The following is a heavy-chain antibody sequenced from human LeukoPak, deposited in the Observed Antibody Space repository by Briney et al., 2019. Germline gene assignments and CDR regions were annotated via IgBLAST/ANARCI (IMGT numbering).Heavy chain of an antibody. V-gene: IGHV1-18*01. CDR3: ARGPIIDIVVIPAAHDYYHMDV. CDR1: GYTFTSFG. CDR2: ISAYNGNT. J-gene: IGHJ6*03. Sequence: ASVKVSCKASGYTFTSFGISWVRQAPGQGLEWMGWISAYNGNTKYAQNLQGRVTMTTDTSTRTAYMELRSLRSDETAVYYCARGPIIDIVVIPAAHDYYHMDVWGKGTMVTVSS. D-gene: IGHD2-2*01.